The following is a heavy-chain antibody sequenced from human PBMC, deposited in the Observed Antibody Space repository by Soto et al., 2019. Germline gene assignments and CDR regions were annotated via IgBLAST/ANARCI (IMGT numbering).Heavy chain of an antibody. D-gene: IGHD2-15*01. CDR2: IYYSGST. CDR3: AREGYCSGGSCYYYYGMDV. CDR1: GGSISSGGYY. J-gene: IGHJ6*02. V-gene: IGHV4-31*03. Sequence: TLSLTCTVSGGSISSGGYYWSWIRQHPGKGLEWIGYIYYSGSTYYNPSLKSRVTISVDTSKNQFSLKLSSVTAADTAVYYCAREGYCSGGSCYYYYGMDVWGQGTTVTVSS.